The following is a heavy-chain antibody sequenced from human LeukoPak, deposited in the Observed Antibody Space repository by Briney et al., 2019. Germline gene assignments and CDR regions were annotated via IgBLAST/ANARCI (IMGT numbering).Heavy chain of an antibody. CDR2: ISSSSGTT. CDR3: AREGGPDYGDYSYYYGVDV. Sequence: GSLRLSCAASGFTFSIYNMNWVRQAPGKGLEWISHISSSSGTTYYADSAKGRFTISRDNSKNTLYLQMNSLRAEDTAVYYCAREGGPDYGDYSYYYGVDVWGQGTTVTVSS. V-gene: IGHV3-48*01. D-gene: IGHD4-17*01. CDR1: GFTFSIYN. J-gene: IGHJ6*02.